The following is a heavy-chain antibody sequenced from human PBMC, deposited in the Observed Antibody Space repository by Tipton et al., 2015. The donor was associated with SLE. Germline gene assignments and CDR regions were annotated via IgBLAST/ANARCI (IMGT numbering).Heavy chain of an antibody. CDR2: IYYSGST. D-gene: IGHD1-1*01. Sequence: TLSLTCSVSGYSISSGYYWGWIRQPPGKGLEWIGYIYYSGSTNYNPSLKSRVTISVDTSKNQFSLKLSSVTAADTAVYYCAREINEGVPDAFDIWGQGTMVTVSS. J-gene: IGHJ3*02. CDR1: GYSISSGYY. V-gene: IGHV4-38-2*02. CDR3: AREINEGVPDAFDI.